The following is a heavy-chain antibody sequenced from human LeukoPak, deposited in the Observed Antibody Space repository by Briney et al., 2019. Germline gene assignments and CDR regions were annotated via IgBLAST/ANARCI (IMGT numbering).Heavy chain of an antibody. CDR3: ARIQDIAAAASGSPPFDY. CDR1: GDSISSYY. Sequence: SSETLSLTCTVSGDSISSYYWSWIRQPPGKGLELIGYIYYSGSTYYNPSLESRVTISVDTSKNQFSLKLSSVTAADTAIYYCARIQDIAAAASGSPPFDYWGQGTLVTVSS. CDR2: IYYSGST. J-gene: IGHJ4*02. D-gene: IGHD6-13*01. V-gene: IGHV4-59*08.